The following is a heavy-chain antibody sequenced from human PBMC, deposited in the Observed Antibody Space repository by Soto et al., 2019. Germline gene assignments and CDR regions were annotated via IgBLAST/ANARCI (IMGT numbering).Heavy chain of an antibody. J-gene: IGHJ4*02. V-gene: IGHV3-21*01. CDR2: ISSSSSYL. Sequence: EVQLVESGGGLVKPGGSLRLSCAASGFTFSSYSMNWVRQAPGKGLEWVSSISSSSSYLYYADTVKGRFTISRDNAKNSLYLQMNSLRAEDTAVYYCARAPLGGATIHVDNWGQGPLVTVSS. CDR3: ARAPLGGATIHVDN. D-gene: IGHD5-12*01. CDR1: GFTFSSYS.